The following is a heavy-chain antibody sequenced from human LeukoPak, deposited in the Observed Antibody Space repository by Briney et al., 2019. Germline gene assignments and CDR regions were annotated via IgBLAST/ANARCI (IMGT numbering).Heavy chain of an antibody. Sequence: GGSLRLSCAVSGFTFSGFWKSWSRQAPGKGLEWVASINSDGSEGYYADVVKGRFTISRDNAKNSLYLQINSLRAEDTAVYYCARSSYSSSSSVWGQGTMVTVSS. CDR3: ARSSYSSSSSV. V-gene: IGHV3-7*03. J-gene: IGHJ3*01. D-gene: IGHD6-6*01. CDR1: GFTFSGFW. CDR2: INSDGSEG.